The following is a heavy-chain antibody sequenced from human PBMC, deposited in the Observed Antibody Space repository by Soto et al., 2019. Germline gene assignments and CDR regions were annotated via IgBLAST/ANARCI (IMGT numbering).Heavy chain of an antibody. CDR3: ARTGEYYDSSGYYYVH. V-gene: IGHV1-2*02. J-gene: IGHJ4*02. D-gene: IGHD3-22*01. CDR1: GYTFTGYY. Sequence: ASVKVSCKASGYTFTGYYMHWVRQAPGQGLEWMGWINPNSGGTNYAQKFQGRVTMTRDTSISTAYMELSRLRSGDTAVYYCARTGEYYDSSGYYYVHWGQGTLVTVSS. CDR2: INPNSGGT.